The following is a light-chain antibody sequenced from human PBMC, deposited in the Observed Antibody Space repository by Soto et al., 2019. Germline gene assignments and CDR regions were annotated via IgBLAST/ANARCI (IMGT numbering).Light chain of an antibody. Sequence: EIVMTQSPATLSVSPGERATLSCRASQSVSSNLAWHQQKPCQAPRLLIHGASTRATGIPARFSGSGSGTEFTLTISSLQPDDFATYYCQQYDSYSWTFGQGTKVDI. J-gene: IGKJ1*01. CDR3: QQYDSYSWT. CDR1: QSVSSN. V-gene: IGKV3-15*01. CDR2: GAS.